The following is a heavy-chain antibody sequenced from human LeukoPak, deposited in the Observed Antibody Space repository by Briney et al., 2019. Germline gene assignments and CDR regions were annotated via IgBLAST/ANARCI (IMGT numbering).Heavy chain of an antibody. CDR2: INAGNGNT. Sequence: GASVKVSCKASGYTFTSYAMHWVRQAPGQRLEWMGWINAGNGNTKYSQKFQGRVTITRDTSASTAYMELSSLRSEDTAVYYCARGADVEVTAIPDDDFDYWGQGTLVTVSS. V-gene: IGHV1-3*01. CDR3: ARGADVEVTAIPDDDFDY. D-gene: IGHD2-21*02. CDR1: GYTFTSYA. J-gene: IGHJ4*02.